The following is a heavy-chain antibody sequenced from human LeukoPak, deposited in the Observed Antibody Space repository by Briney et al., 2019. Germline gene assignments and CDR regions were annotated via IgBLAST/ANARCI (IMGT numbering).Heavy chain of an antibody. CDR3: ARLLLVGASHYFDY. Sequence: SETLSLTCTVSGGSISSYYWSWIRQPAGKGLEWIGYIYYSGSTNYNPSLKSRVTISVDTSKNQFSLKLSSVTAADTAVYYCARLLLVGASHYFDYWGQGTLVTVSS. CDR2: IYYSGST. CDR1: GGSISSYY. V-gene: IGHV4-59*08. J-gene: IGHJ4*02. D-gene: IGHD1-26*01.